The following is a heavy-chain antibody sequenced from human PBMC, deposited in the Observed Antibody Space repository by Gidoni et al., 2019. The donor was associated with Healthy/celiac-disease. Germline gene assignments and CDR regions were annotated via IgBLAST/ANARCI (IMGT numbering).Heavy chain of an antibody. CDR3: ARASHYYGMDV. CDR1: GFTFSSYD. V-gene: IGHV3-13*01. J-gene: IGHJ6*02. Sequence: EVQLVESGGGLVPPGGSLRLSCAASGFTFSSYDMHWVRQATGKGLECVSAIGTAGDTYYPGSVKGRFTISRENAKNSLYLQMNSLRAGDTAVYYCARASHYYGMDVWGQGTTVTVSS. CDR2: IGTAGDT.